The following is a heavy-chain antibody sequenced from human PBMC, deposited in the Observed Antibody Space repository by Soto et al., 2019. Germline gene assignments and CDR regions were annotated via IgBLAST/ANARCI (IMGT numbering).Heavy chain of an antibody. CDR1: GFTFSSYG. Sequence: GGSLRLSCAASGFTFSSYGMHWVRQAPGKGLEWVAVIWYDGNSKYYADSVKGRFTISRDNSKNTLNLQMNSLRAEDTAVYYRARDREYSSSDFDYWGQGTLATVSS. CDR3: ARDREYSSSDFDY. J-gene: IGHJ4*02. D-gene: IGHD6-6*01. CDR2: IWYDGNSK. V-gene: IGHV3-33*01.